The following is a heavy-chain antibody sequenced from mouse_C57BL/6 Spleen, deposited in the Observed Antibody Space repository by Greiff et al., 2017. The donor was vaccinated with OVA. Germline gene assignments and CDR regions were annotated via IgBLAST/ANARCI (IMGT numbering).Heavy chain of an antibody. CDR2: IYPGDGDT. V-gene: IGHV1-82*01. CDR1: GYAFSSSW. D-gene: IGHD2-10*01. Sequence: QVTLKESGPELVKPGASVKISCKASGYAFSSSWMNWVKQRPGKGLEWIGRIYPGDGDTNYNGKFKGKATLTADKSSSTAYMQLSSLTSEDSAVYFCARSSVLPYAIDYWGQGTSVTVSS. CDR3: ARSSVLPYAIDY. J-gene: IGHJ4*01.